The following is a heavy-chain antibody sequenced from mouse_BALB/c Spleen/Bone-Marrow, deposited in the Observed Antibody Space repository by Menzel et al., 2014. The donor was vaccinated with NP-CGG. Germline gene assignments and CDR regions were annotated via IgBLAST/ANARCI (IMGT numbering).Heavy chain of an antibody. J-gene: IGHJ4*01. CDR1: GFTFTDYY. Sequence: EVKLVESGGGLVQPGGSLRLSCATSGFTFTDYYMSWVRQPPGKALEWLGFIRNKANGYTTEYSASVKGRFTISIDNSQSILYLQMNTLRAEDTATYYCARDDYYAMDYWGQGTSVTVSS. CDR3: ARDDYYAMDY. V-gene: IGHV7-3*02. CDR2: IRNKANGYTT.